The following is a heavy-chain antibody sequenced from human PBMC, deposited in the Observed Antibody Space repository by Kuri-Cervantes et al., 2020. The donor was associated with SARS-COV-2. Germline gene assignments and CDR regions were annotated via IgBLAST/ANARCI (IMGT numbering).Heavy chain of an antibody. CDR1: GFTFSSYA. Sequence: GESLKISCAASGFTFSSYAMSWVRQAPGKGLEWVSAISGSGGSTYYADSVKGRFTISRDNAKNSLYLQMNSLRDEDTAVYYCARGGYDSPIFYYYGMDVWGQGTTVTVSS. J-gene: IGHJ6*02. CDR3: ARGGYDSPIFYYYGMDV. D-gene: IGHD5-12*01. CDR2: ISGSGGST. V-gene: IGHV3-23*01.